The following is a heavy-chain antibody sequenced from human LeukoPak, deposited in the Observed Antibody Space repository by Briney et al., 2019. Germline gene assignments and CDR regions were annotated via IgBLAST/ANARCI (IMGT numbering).Heavy chain of an antibody. CDR2: IYYSGST. D-gene: IGHD6-6*01. J-gene: IGHJ4*02. CDR3: ARLSSSSSDY. Sequence: PSETLSLTCTVSGGSISSSPYYWGWIRQPPGKGLEWIGTIYYSGSTYYNPSLKSRVTISVDTSKNQFSLKLSSVTAADTAVYYCARLSSSSSDYWGQGTLVTVSS. V-gene: IGHV4-39*01. CDR1: GGSISSSPYY.